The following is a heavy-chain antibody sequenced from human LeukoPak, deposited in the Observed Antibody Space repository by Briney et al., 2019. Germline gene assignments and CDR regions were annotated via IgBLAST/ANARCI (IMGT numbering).Heavy chain of an antibody. CDR1: GFTFSSYA. Sequence: GGSLRLSCAASGFTFSSYAMHWVRQAPGKGLEWVAVISYDGSNKYYADSVKGRFTISRDNSKNTLYLQMNSLRAEDTAVYYCARDSXXXFGVVYAFDIWGQGTMV. CDR3: ARDSXXXFGVVYAFDI. J-gene: IGHJ3*02. CDR2: ISYDGSNK. V-gene: IGHV3-30-3*01. D-gene: IGHD3-3*01.